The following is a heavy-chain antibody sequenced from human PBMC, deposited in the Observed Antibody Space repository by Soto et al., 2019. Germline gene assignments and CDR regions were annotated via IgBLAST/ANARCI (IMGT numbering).Heavy chain of an antibody. D-gene: IGHD6-25*01. Sequence: QVQLVQSGAEVRKPGASVKVSCKASGYRFSNFYMQWVRQAPGQGLEWVGIINPRGGGTSYAQKFQGRVSLTTETSTSTAYMDLNSLTSEDTAVYYCASSGIAAAGAEYWGEGTLVIVST. J-gene: IGHJ4*02. CDR3: ASSGIAAAGAEY. CDR2: INPRGGGT. V-gene: IGHV1-46*01. CDR1: GYRFSNFY.